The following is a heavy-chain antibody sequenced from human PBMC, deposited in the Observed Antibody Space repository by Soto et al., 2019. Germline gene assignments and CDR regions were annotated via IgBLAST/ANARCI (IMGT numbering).Heavy chain of an antibody. Sequence: GRSMRLCCAAFGFTCSSYAMSRVRQATGKGLEWVSAISGSGGSTYYAASVKGRVTISRDNSKNTLYLQMHSLRDEEPAVYYCAKAGGSGWDVPPWFDPWGQGTLVTVSS. CDR1: GFTCSSYA. CDR3: AKAGGSGWDVPPWFDP. J-gene: IGHJ5*02. V-gene: IGHV3-23*01. CDR2: ISGSGGST. D-gene: IGHD6-19*01.